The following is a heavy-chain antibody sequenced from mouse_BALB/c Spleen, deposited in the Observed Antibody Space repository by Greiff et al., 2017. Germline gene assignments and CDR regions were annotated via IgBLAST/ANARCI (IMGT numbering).Heavy chain of an antibody. J-gene: IGHJ3*01. V-gene: IGHV1-82*01. CDR1: GYAFSSTW. CDR2: IYPGDGDT. Sequence: QVQLQQSGPELVKPGASVKISCKASGYAFSSTWMNWVKQRPGQGLEWIGRIYPGDGDTNYNGKFKGKATLTADNSSSTAYMELRSLTSEDSAVYYCAREYYGSSRTFAYWGQGTLVTVSA. D-gene: IGHD1-1*01. CDR3: AREYYGSSRTFAY.